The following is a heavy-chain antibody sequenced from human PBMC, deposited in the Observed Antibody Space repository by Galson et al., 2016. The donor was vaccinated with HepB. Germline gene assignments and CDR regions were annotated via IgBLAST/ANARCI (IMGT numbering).Heavy chain of an antibody. CDR3: AKAGGSGWGKDFFDF. Sequence: SLRLSCAASGFTFRSYAMAWVRQAPGKGLEWVSLITDNGATAYYADSVKGRFTFSRDNSKKTVYLQMNSLRAEDTALYYCAKAGGSGWGKDFFDFWGQGTLVTVSS. CDR1: GFTFRSYA. CDR2: ITDNGATA. J-gene: IGHJ4*02. D-gene: IGHD6-19*01. V-gene: IGHV3-23*01.